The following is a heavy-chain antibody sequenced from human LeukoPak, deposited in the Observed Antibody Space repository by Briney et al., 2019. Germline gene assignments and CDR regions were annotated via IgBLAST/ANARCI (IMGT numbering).Heavy chain of an antibody. CDR1: GDSVSSNSAT. CDR3: TRVKGAGINWFDP. Sequence: SQTLSLTCAISGDSVSSNSATWHWIRQSPSRGLEWLGRTYYRSKWYNDYAVSVKSRITFNPDTSNNQFSLQLSSVTPEDTAVYYCTRVKGAGINWFDPWGQGTLVTVSS. J-gene: IGHJ5*02. CDR2: TYYRSKWYN. V-gene: IGHV6-1*01. D-gene: IGHD6-13*01.